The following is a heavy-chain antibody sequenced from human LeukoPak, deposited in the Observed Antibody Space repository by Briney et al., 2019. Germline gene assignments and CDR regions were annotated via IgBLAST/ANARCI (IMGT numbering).Heavy chain of an antibody. V-gene: IGHV1-69*13. CDR1: GYTFTGYY. CDR2: IIPIFDIS. J-gene: IGHJ5*02. Sequence: GASVKVTCKASGYTFTGYYMHWVRQAPGQGLEWMGGIIPIFDISNYAQNFQGRVTITADESTSTAYMELSSLRSEDTALYYCARAYSSGWYSGANNCFDPWGQGTLVTVSS. CDR3: ARAYSSGWYSGANNCFDP. D-gene: IGHD6-19*01.